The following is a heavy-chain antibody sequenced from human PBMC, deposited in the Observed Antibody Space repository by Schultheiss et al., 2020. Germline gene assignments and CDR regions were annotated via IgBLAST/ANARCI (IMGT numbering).Heavy chain of an antibody. J-gene: IGHJ4*02. CDR3: ARSYYDSSGYYTDYYAIDY. V-gene: IGHV3-7*01. CDR2: IKQDGSEK. CDR1: GFTFSSYW. Sequence: GSLRLSCAASGFTFSSYWMSWVRQAPGKGLEWVANIKQDGSEKYYVDSVKGRFTISRDNAKNSLYLQMNSLRAEDTAVYYCARSYYDSSGYYTDYYAIDYWGQGTLVTVSS. D-gene: IGHD3-22*01.